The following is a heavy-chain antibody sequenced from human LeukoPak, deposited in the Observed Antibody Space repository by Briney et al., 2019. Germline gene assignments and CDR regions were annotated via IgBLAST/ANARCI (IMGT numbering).Heavy chain of an antibody. V-gene: IGHV1-69*04. J-gene: IGHJ1*01. CDR1: GGTFSSYA. CDR2: IIPILGIA. D-gene: IGHD3-10*01. Sequence: ASVKVSCKASGGTFSSYAISWVRQAPGQGLEWMGRIIPILGIANYAQKFQGRVTINADKSTSTAYMELSSLRSEDTAVYYCARDRTYYYGSGTTKGYFQHWGQGTLVTVSS. CDR3: ARDRTYYYGSGTTKGYFQH.